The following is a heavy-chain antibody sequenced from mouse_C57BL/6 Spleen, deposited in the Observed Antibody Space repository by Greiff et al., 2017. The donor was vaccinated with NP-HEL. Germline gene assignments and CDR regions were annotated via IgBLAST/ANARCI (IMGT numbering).Heavy chain of an antibody. D-gene: IGHD1-3*01. Sequence: QVQLQQPGTELVKPGASVTLSCKASGYTFTSYWMHWVKQRPGQGLEWIGNINPSNGGNNYNEKFKSQATLTVDKSSSTAYMQLSSLTSEDSAVYYCAREVGNLLSIFAYWGQGTLVTVSA. CDR3: AREVGNLLSIFAY. V-gene: IGHV1-53*01. CDR1: GYTFTSYW. CDR2: INPSNGGN. J-gene: IGHJ3*01.